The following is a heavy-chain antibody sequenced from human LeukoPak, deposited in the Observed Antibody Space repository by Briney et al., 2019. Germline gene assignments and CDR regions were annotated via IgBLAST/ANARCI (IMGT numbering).Heavy chain of an antibody. D-gene: IGHD2-2*01. CDR1: GFTFSSYA. J-gene: IGHJ4*02. V-gene: IGHV3-30-3*01. CDR2: ISYDGSNK. Sequence: PGRSPRLSCAASGFTFSSYAMHWVRQAPGKGLEWVAVISYDGSNKYYADSVKGRFTISRDNSKNTLYLQMNSLRAEDTAVYYCASFDSVVPAAMGYYFDYWGQGTLVTVSS. CDR3: ASFDSVVPAAMGYYFDY.